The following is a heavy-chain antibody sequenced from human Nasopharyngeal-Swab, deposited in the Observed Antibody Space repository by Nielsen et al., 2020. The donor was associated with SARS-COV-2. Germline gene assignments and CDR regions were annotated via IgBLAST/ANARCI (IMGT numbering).Heavy chain of an antibody. CDR3: AADENGDYRHYYYCPDCYYYGMDV. CDR1: GYTFTSYY. V-gene: IGHV1-46*01. CDR2: INPSGGST. Sequence: ASVKVSCKASGYTFTSYYMHWVRQAPGQGLEWMGIINPSGGSTSYAQKFQGRVTMTRDMSTSTAYMELSSLRSEDTAVYYCAADENGDYRHYYYCPDCYYYGMDVWGQGTTVTVSS. D-gene: IGHD4-17*01. J-gene: IGHJ6*02.